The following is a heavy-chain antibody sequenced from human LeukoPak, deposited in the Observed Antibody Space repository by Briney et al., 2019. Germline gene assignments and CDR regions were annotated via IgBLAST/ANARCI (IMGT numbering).Heavy chain of an antibody. CDR1: SSSFRDYS. J-gene: IGHJ4*02. D-gene: IGHD1-14*01. CDR3: ARQYNREAGDFDY. CDR2: ISSSSSYT. V-gene: IGHV3-11*06. Sequence: LTPSSAASSSSFRDYSMNLFRHSPWKRLEWVSYISSSSSYTNYADSVKGRFTISRDNAKNSLYLQMNSLRAEDTAVYYCARQYNREAGDFDYWGQGTLVTVSS.